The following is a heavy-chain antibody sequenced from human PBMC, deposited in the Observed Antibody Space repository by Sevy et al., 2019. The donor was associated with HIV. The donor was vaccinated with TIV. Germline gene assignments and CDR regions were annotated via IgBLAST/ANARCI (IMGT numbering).Heavy chain of an antibody. Sequence: GGSLRLSCAASGFTFSSYSMNWVRQAPGKGLEWVSYISSSSSTIYYADSVKGRFTISRDNAKNSLYLQMNSLRAEETAVYYCARVVRVLLWSGDAFDIWGQGTMVTVSS. J-gene: IGHJ3*02. CDR1: GFTFSSYS. D-gene: IGHD3-10*01. V-gene: IGHV3-48*01. CDR2: ISSSSSTI. CDR3: ARVVRVLLWSGDAFDI.